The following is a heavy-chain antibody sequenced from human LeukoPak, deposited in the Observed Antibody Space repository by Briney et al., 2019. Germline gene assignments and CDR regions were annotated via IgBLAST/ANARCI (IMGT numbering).Heavy chain of an antibody. V-gene: IGHV4-30-2*01. J-gene: IGHJ5*02. CDR1: GGSISSGGYS. CDR2: IYHSGST. CDR3: ARFSRVGFDP. Sequence: SETLSLTCAVSGGSISSGGYSWSWIRQRPGKGLEWIGYIYHSGSTYYNPSLKSRVTISVDRSKNQFSLKLSSVTAADTAVYYCARFSRVGFDPWGQGTLVTVSS. D-gene: IGHD2-15*01.